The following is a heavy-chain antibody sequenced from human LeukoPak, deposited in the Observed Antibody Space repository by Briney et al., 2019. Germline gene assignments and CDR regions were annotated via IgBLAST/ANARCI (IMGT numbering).Heavy chain of an antibody. CDR2: IYTSGST. CDR3: ASGDIVATIFDY. V-gene: IGHV4-61*02. CDR1: GGSISSGSYY. J-gene: IGHJ4*02. Sequence: SQTLSLTCTVSGGSISSGSYYWSWIRQPAGKGLEWIGRIYTSGSTNYNPSLKSRVTISVDTSRNQFSLKLSSVTAADTAVYYCASGDIVATIFDYWGQGTLVTVSS. D-gene: IGHD5-12*01.